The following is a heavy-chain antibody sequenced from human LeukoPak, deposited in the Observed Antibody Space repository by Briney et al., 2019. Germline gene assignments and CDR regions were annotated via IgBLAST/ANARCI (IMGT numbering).Heavy chain of an antibody. CDR2: IIPILGIA. CDR3: ARGYGSGSYYFDY. CDR1: GGTFSSYA. V-gene: IGHV1-69*04. D-gene: IGHD3-10*01. J-gene: IGHJ4*02. Sequence: ASVKVSCKASGGTFSSYAISWVRQAPGQGLEWMGRIIPILGIANYAQKFQGRVTITADKSTSTAYMELSSLRSEDTAVYYCARGYGSGSYYFDYWGQGTLVTVSS.